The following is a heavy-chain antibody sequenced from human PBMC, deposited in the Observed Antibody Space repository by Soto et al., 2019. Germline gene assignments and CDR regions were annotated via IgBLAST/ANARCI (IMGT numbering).Heavy chain of an antibody. CDR1: GYTFSSYS. CDR2: ISTYSGNT. Sequence: ASVKVSCKTSGYTFSSYSINWVRQAPGQGLEWMAWISTYSGNTHYAERVQGRVTVTLDKSARTAFMEMRGLTSDDTAVYFCARDNGYYDLWGQGTLVTVSS. J-gene: IGHJ4*02. V-gene: IGHV1-18*04. CDR3: ARDNGYYDL.